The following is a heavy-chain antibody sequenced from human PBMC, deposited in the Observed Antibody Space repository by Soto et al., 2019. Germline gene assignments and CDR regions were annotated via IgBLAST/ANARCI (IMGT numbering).Heavy chain of an antibody. CDR1: GLTVSSNY. J-gene: IGHJ6*02. V-gene: IGHV3-53*01. CDR3: AREGYHDTSGLDV. CDR2: IYSGGST. D-gene: IGHD3-22*01. Sequence: GGSLRLSCAASGLTVSSNYMSWVRQAPGKGLEWVSVIYSGGSTYYADSVKGRFTISRDNSRNTLYLEMNFLRAEDTAVYYCAREGYHDTSGLDVWGQGTTVTVSS.